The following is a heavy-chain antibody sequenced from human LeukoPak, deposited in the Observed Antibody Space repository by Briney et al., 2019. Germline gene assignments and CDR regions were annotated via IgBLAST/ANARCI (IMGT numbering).Heavy chain of an antibody. CDR3: ARGPVMGLDY. CDR2: INPNSGGT. D-gene: IGHD3-16*01. V-gene: IGHV1-2*02. CDR1: VYTFTDYY. J-gene: IGHJ4*02. Sequence: GASVTVSFTSSVYTFTDYYMHWVRQAPGQGLEWMGCINPNSGGTYYAQKFQGRVTMTRDTSITTAYMELSRLSSDDTAVYYCARGPVMGLDYWGQGTLVTVSS.